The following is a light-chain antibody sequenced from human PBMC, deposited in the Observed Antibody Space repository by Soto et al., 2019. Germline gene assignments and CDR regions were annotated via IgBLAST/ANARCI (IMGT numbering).Light chain of an antibody. V-gene: IGLV2-14*01. J-gene: IGLJ1*01. CDR3: SSYTSSTVYV. Sequence: QSALTQPASVSGSPGQSITISCTGTSSVVGGYNYVSWYQQHPGKAPKLMIYDVSNRPSGVSNRFSGSKSGNTASLTISGLQADVEADYYCSSYTSSTVYVFGTGTKVTVL. CDR1: SSVVGGYNY. CDR2: DVS.